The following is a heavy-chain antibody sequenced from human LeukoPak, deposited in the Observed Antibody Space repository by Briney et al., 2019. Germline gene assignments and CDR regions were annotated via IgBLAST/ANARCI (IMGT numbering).Heavy chain of an antibody. CDR1: GFTFSSYG. J-gene: IGHJ4*02. Sequence: GRSLRLSCEASGFTFSSYGMHWVRRAPGKGLEWMTVISHDGSNKYYVDSVKGRFTISRDNSKSTLYLQMNSLRAEDTAVYHCAKEGYYGSGSFPDSWGQGTLVTVSS. V-gene: IGHV3-30*18. CDR3: AKEGYYGSGSFPDS. D-gene: IGHD3-10*01. CDR2: ISHDGSNK.